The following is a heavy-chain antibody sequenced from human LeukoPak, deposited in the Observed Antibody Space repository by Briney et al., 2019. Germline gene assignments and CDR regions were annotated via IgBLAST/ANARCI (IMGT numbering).Heavy chain of an antibody. CDR3: ARAPLRGPYSSPHNWFDP. CDR1: GYTFTTYG. D-gene: IGHD6-13*01. Sequence: ASVKVSCKASGYTFTTYGISWVRQAPGQGLEWMGWINPNSGGTNYAQKFQGRVTMTRDTSISTAYMELSRLRSDDTAVYYCARAPLRGPYSSPHNWFDPWGQGTLVTVSS. CDR2: INPNSGGT. J-gene: IGHJ5*02. V-gene: IGHV1-2*02.